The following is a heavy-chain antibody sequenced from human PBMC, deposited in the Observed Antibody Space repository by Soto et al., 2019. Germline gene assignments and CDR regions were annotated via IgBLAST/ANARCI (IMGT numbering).Heavy chain of an antibody. Sequence: EVQLVESGGGLVMPGGSLRLSCAASGFTFSSYSMNWVRQAPGKGLEWVSSISSSSSYIYYADSVKGRFTISRDNAKNSLYLQMNSLRAEDTAVYYCARDDGGSGWSNDYWGQGTLVTVSS. D-gene: IGHD6-19*01. CDR2: ISSSSSYI. CDR1: GFTFSSYS. V-gene: IGHV3-21*01. CDR3: ARDDGGSGWSNDY. J-gene: IGHJ4*02.